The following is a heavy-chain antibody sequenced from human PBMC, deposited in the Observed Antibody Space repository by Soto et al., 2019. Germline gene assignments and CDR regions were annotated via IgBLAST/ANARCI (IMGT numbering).Heavy chain of an antibody. D-gene: IGHD5-12*01. CDR2: ISGSGGST. Sequence: GGSLRLSCAASGFTFSSYAMSWVRQAPGKGLEWVSAISGSGGSTYYADSVKGRFPISRDNSKTTMYLQMNSLRAEDTAVYYCAKDSERYSGYDFSVFDYWGQGTLVTVSS. CDR1: GFTFSSYA. V-gene: IGHV3-23*01. J-gene: IGHJ4*02. CDR3: AKDSERYSGYDFSVFDY.